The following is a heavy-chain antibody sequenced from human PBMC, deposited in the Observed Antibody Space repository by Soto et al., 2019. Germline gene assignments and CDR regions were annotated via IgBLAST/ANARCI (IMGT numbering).Heavy chain of an antibody. J-gene: IGHJ6*02. Sequence: EVQLVESGGGLVKPGGSLRLSCAASGFTFNTYSMNWVRQAPGKGLEWVSSIGGTGNYIYYADSVKGRFTISRDNAKNSLYLQMHSLRADDTAVYYCARDRLNDPHACHYYYGMDVWGQGTTVSVSS. CDR3: ARDRLNDPHACHYYYGMDV. V-gene: IGHV3-21*06. CDR1: GFTFNTYS. D-gene: IGHD1-1*01. CDR2: IGGTGNYI.